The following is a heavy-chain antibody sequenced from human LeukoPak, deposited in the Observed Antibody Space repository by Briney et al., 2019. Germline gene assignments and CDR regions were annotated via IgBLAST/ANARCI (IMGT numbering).Heavy chain of an antibody. D-gene: IGHD7-27*01. CDR2: ISSSGSTI. J-gene: IGHJ6*03. Sequence: PGGSLRLSCAASGFTFSSYEMSWVRQAPGKGLEWVSYISSSGSTIYYADSVKGRFTISRDDAKNSLYLQMNSPRAEDTAVYYCAREGGNWDLFYYYYYMDVWGKGTTVTISS. V-gene: IGHV3-48*03. CDR1: GFTFSSYE. CDR3: AREGGNWDLFYYYYYMDV.